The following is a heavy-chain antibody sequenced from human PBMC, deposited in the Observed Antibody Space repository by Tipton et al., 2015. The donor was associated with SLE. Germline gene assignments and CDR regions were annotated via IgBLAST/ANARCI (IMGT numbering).Heavy chain of an antibody. CDR2: IYYSGST. Sequence: TLSLTCTVSGGSISNYYWNWIRQPPGKGLEWIGYIYYSGSTNYNPSLKSRVTISVDTSKNQFSLKLSSVTAADTAVYYCAMAARPYYYMDVWGKGTTVTVSS. CDR1: GGSISNYY. CDR3: AMAARPYYYMDV. J-gene: IGHJ6*03. D-gene: IGHD6-6*01. V-gene: IGHV4-59*08.